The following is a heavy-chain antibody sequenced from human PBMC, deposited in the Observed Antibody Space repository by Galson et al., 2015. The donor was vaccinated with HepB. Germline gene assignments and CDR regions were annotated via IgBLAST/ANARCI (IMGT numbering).Heavy chain of an antibody. Sequence: SLRLSCAASGFTFSGSGIHWVRLASRKGLLWVGRIRNRANNYATAYAASVRGRLTVSRADSKNTAYLQMNSLKTEDTAVYYCTRPVYGSSWFLDYSHGMDIWGQGTMATVSS. J-gene: IGHJ3*02. CDR2: IRNRANNYAT. D-gene: IGHD3/OR15-3a*01. CDR1: GFTFSGSG. V-gene: IGHV3-73*01. CDR3: TRPVYGSSWFLDYSHGMDI.